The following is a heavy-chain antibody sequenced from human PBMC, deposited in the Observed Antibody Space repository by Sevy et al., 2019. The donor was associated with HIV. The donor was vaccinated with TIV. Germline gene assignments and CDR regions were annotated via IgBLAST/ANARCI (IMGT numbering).Heavy chain of an antibody. V-gene: IGHV1-2*02. D-gene: IGHD3-10*01. CDR1: GYTLTGYY. CDR2: INPNSGGT. Sequence: ASVKVSCKASGYTLTGYYMHWVRQAPGQGLEWMGWINPNSGGTNYAQKFQGRVTMTRDTSISTAYMELSRLRSDDTAVYYCARGGSGSYYNPFDYWGQGTLVTVSS. J-gene: IGHJ4*02. CDR3: ARGGSGSYYNPFDY.